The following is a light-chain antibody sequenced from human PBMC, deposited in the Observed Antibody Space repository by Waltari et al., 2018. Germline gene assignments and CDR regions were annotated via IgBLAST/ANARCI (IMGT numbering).Light chain of an antibody. V-gene: IGKV1-27*01. Sequence: DIQMTQSPSSLSASVGDKVTVTCRASQGIGRELSWNQHKPGKAPTLLIYAASSLQSGVSSRFSGSGSGTDFTLTISSLQPEDVATYYCQHDYTTPYSFGQGTNVEIK. J-gene: IGKJ2*03. CDR2: AAS. CDR3: QHDYTTPYS. CDR1: QGIGRE.